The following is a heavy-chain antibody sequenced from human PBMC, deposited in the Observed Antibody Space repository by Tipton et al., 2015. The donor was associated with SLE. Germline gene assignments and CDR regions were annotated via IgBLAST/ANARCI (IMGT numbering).Heavy chain of an antibody. J-gene: IGHJ6*02. CDR1: GFTVSSNY. CDR2: IYSGGST. Sequence: SLRLSCAASGFTVSSNYMSWVRQAPGKGLEWVSVIYSGGSTYYADSVKGRFTISRDNAKNSLYLQMNSLRAEDTAVYYCGRLYYGMDVWGQGTTVTVSS. V-gene: IGHV3-66*01. CDR3: GRLYYGMDV.